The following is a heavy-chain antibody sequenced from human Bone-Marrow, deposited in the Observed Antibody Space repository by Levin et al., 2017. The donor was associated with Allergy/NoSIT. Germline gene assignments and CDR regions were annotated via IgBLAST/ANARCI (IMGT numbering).Heavy chain of an antibody. V-gene: IGHV3-20*04. J-gene: IGHJ3*02. CDR3: ARAVASNYVSGSAFDI. D-gene: IGHD4-11*01. CDR2: INWNGGST. Sequence: GESLKISCAASGFTFDDYGMSWVRQAPGKGLEWVSGINWNGGSTGYADSVKGRFTISRDNAKNSLYLQMNSLRAEDTALYYCARAVASNYVSGSAFDIWGQGTMVTVSS. CDR1: GFTFDDYG.